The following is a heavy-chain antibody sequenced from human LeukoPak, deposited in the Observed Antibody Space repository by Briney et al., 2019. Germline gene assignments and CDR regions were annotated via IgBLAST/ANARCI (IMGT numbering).Heavy chain of an antibody. V-gene: IGHV2-5*02. CDR1: GFSLSASGVG. J-gene: IGHJ4*02. D-gene: IGHD6-19*01. CDR2: IYWDDDK. Sequence: SGPTLVNPTQTLTLTCTFSGFSLSASGVGVGWIRQPPGKALEWLALIYWDDDKRYSPSLKSRLTITKDTSKNQVVLTMTNMDPVDTATYYCAHRPYSSGWYRDQYYFDYWGQGTLVTVSS. CDR3: AHRPYSSGWYRDQYYFDY.